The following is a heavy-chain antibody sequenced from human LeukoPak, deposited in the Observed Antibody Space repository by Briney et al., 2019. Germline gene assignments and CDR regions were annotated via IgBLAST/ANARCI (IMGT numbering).Heavy chain of an antibody. CDR1: GFTFTSSA. Sequence: SVKVSCKASGFTFTSSAMQWVRQARGQRLEWIGWIVVGSGNTNYAQKFQERVTITRDMSTSTAYMELSSLRSEDTAVYYCAADWGAAAASDAFDIWGQGTMVTVSS. CDR3: AADWGAAAASDAFDI. V-gene: IGHV1-58*02. CDR2: IVVGSGNT. D-gene: IGHD6-13*01. J-gene: IGHJ3*02.